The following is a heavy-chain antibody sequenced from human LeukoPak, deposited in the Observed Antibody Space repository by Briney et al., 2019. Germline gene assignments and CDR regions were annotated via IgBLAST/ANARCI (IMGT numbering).Heavy chain of an antibody. V-gene: IGHV3-30*18. CDR2: ISYDGSNK. D-gene: IGHD6-19*01. J-gene: IGHJ2*01. CDR3: AKDSSGGWYFDL. Sequence: GGSLRLSCAASGFTFSSYSMHWVRQAPGKGLEWVAVISYDGSNKYYADSVKGRFTISRDNSKNTLYLQMNSLRAEDTAVYYCAKDSSGGWYFDLWGRGTLVTVSS. CDR1: GFTFSSYS.